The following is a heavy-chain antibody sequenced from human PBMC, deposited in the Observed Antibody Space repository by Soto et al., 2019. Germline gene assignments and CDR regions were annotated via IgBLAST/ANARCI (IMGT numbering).Heavy chain of an antibody. CDR1: GGSISSYY. J-gene: IGHJ6*02. V-gene: IGHV4-59*01. D-gene: IGHD6-19*01. CDR2: IYYSGST. CDR3: ARDPQGIAVAGLYGIDV. Sequence: SETLSLTCTVSGGSISSYYWSWIRQPPGKGLEWIGYIYYSGSTNYNPSLKSRVTISVDTSKNQFSLKLSSVTAADTAVYYCARDPQGIAVAGLYGIDVWGQGTTVTVSS.